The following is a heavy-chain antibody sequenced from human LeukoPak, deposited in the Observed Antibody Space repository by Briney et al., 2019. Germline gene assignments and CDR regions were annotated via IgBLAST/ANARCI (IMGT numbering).Heavy chain of an antibody. CDR1: GGSISSYY. CDR3: ARGDDTVLGPSFDS. CDR2: IYYSGST. Sequence: SEMLSLTCTVSGGSISSYYWGWIRQPPGKGLEWIGYIYYSGSTNYNPSLKSRVTISVDTSKNQFSLKLYSVTATDTAVYYCARGDDTVLGPSFDSWGQGTLVTVSS. D-gene: IGHD2-8*02. V-gene: IGHV4-59*08. J-gene: IGHJ4*02.